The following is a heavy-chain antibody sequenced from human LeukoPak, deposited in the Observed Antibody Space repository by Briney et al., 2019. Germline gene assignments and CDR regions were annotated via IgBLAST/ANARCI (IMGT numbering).Heavy chain of an antibody. Sequence: GGSLRLSCASHGFTFRSHAMSWVRQAPGKGLEWVSAISGCGGSTSYADSVKGRITISRANSKNTLYLQMNSLRAEDTAVYYCAKDRVPAAMGSGSSWDYWGQGTLVTVSS. V-gene: IGHV3-23*01. J-gene: IGHJ4*02. CDR3: AKDRVPAAMGSGSSWDY. CDR2: ISGCGGST. CDR1: GFTFRSHA. D-gene: IGHD2-2*01.